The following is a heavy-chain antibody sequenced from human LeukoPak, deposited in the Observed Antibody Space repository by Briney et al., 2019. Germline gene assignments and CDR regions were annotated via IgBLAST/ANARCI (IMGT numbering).Heavy chain of an antibody. CDR2: ISWNSGSI. CDR1: GFTFDDYA. V-gene: IGHV3-9*01. D-gene: IGHD6-13*01. CDR3: AKEMSNGQQLDNGLDY. Sequence: GGSLRLSCAASGFTFDDYAMHWVRQAPGKGLEWVSGISWNSGSIGYADSVKGRFTISRDNAKNSLYPQMNSLRAEDTALYYCAKEMSNGQQLDNGLDYWGQGTLVTVSS. J-gene: IGHJ4*02.